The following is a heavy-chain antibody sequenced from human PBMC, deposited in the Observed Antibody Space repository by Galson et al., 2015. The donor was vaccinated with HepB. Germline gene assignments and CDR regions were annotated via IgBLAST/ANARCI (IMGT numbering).Heavy chain of an antibody. Sequence: SLRLSCAASGFTFSSYAMSWVRQAPGKGLAWVSTISGSGGRTSYSDSVKGRFTISRDNSKNTLYLRMSSLRAEDTAVYYCAKDDYKEFDYWGQGTLVTVSS. D-gene: IGHD4-11*01. CDR2: ISGSGGRT. CDR3: AKDDYKEFDY. V-gene: IGHV3-23*01. J-gene: IGHJ4*02. CDR1: GFTFSSYA.